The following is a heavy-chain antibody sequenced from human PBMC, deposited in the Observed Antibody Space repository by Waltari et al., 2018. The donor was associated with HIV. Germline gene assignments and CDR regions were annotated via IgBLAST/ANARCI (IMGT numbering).Heavy chain of an antibody. Sequence: EVQLVESGGGLVHPGGSLSLACAASGFPFATFWMSWFRQAPGKGLEWVANIKQDGSDKYYVDSVKGRFTISRDNAKQFLYLQMNSLRVEDTAIYFCARAPLVVQAFDLWGQGTMVTVAS. J-gene: IGHJ3*01. CDR1: GFPFATFW. D-gene: IGHD1-1*01. CDR3: ARAPLVVQAFDL. V-gene: IGHV3-7*01. CDR2: IKQDGSDK.